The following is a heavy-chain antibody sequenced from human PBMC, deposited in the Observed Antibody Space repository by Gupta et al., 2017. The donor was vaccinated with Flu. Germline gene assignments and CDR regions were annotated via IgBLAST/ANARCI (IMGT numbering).Heavy chain of an antibody. V-gene: IGHV3-15*01. CDR3: ATGLNSAFEM. D-gene: IGHD2/OR15-2a*01. Sequence: EVQLVESGGGLVKPGGSLRLSCVVPGFPFSSVWMTWVRQATGKGLEWVGRVKRNIDGATRDYDETVKGRFTISRDDSKNTLYLQMTSLKSEDTAVYYCATGLNSAFEMWGQGTMVTVSA. CDR2: VKRNIDGATR. J-gene: IGHJ3*02. CDR1: GFPFSSVW.